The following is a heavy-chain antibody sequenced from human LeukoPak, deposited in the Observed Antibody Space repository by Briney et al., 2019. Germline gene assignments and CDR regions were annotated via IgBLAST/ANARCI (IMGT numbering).Heavy chain of an antibody. CDR3: ARVGSTWIQLLWFDP. D-gene: IGHD6-13*01. V-gene: IGHV5-51*01. CDR2: IYPGDSDT. J-gene: IGHJ5*02. Sequence: GEPLKISCKASGYSFSDYWIGWVRHMPGKGLAWMGMIYPGDSDTRYSPSFQGQVTISADKSINTAYLQWSSLKASDTAMYYCARVGSTWIQLLWFDPWGQGTLVTVSS. CDR1: GYSFSDYW.